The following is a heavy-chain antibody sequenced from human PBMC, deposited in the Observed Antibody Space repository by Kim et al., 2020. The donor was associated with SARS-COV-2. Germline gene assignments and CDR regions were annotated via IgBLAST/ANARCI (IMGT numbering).Heavy chain of an antibody. CDR2: ISGSGGST. D-gene: IGHD5-12*01. CDR3: AKVEMATIETNPYYFDY. J-gene: IGHJ4*02. Sequence: GGSLRLSCAASGFTFSSYAMSWVRQAPGKGLEWVSAISGSGGSTYYADSVKGRFTISRDNSKNTLYLQMNSLRAEDTAVYYCAKVEMATIETNPYYFDYWGQGTLVTVSS. V-gene: IGHV3-23*01. CDR1: GFTFSSYA.